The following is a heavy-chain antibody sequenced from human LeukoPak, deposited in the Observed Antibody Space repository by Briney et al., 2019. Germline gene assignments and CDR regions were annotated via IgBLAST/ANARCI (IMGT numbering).Heavy chain of an antibody. V-gene: IGHV3-11*01. CDR2: ISSSGSTI. CDR3: ARDQGSGSSNWFDP. CDR1: GFTFSDYY. D-gene: IGHD3-10*01. Sequence: PGGSLRLSCAASGFTFSDYYMSWLRQAAGKGLEGVSYISSSGSTIYYAESVKGRFTISRDNAKNSLYLQMNSLRAEDTAVYYCARDQGSGSSNWFDPWGQGTLVTVSS. J-gene: IGHJ5*02.